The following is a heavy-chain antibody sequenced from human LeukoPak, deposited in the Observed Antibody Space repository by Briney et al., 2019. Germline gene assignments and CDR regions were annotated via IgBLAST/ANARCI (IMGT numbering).Heavy chain of an antibody. Sequence: ASVKVSCKASGYTFTSYYMHWVRQAPGQGLEWMGIINPSGGSTSYAQKFQGRVTMTRDMSTSTVYMELSSLISEDTAVYYCARDDYRVANWFDPWGQGTLVTVSP. D-gene: IGHD4/OR15-4a*01. CDR3: ARDDYRVANWFDP. CDR1: GYTFTSYY. J-gene: IGHJ5*02. CDR2: INPSGGST. V-gene: IGHV1-46*01.